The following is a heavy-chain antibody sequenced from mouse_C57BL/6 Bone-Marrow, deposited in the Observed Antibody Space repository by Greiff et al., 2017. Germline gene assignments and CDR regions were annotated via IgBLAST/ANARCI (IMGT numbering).Heavy chain of an antibody. Sequence: VQLQQSGAELARPGASVKLSCKASGYTFTSSGISWVKQRTGQGLGWIGEIYPRSGNTYYNEKFKGKATLTADKSSSTAYMELRSLTSEDSAVYFCARSDYYDSDWFAYWGQGTLVTVSA. CDR3: ARSDYYDSDWFAY. J-gene: IGHJ3*01. D-gene: IGHD2-4*01. CDR2: IYPRSGNT. V-gene: IGHV1-81*01. CDR1: GYTFTSSG.